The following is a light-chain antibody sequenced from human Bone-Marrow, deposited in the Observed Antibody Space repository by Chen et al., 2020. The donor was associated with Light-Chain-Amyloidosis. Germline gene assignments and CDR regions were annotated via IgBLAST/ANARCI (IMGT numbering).Light chain of an antibody. CDR3: QSYDTTLSAWV. Sequence: QSVLTQPPSVSGAPGQRVTLSCTGSCSTIGAHSDVHWCRQLPGAAPNLLIFGNSNRPSGVPDRFSGSKYGASASLAITGLQAEDEAEYHCQSYDTTLSAWVFGGGTKLTVL. CDR2: GNS. CDR1: CSTIGAHSD. J-gene: IGLJ3*02. V-gene: IGLV1-40*03.